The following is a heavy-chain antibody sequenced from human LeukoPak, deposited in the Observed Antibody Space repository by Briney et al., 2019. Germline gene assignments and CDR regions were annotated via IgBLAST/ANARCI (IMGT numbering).Heavy chain of an antibody. D-gene: IGHD5-18*01. CDR2: INHSGNT. CDR1: GGSFSGYY. Sequence: SETLSLTCAVYGGSFSGYYWTWIRQPPGKGLEWIGEINHSGNTNYNPSLKSRVAISVDTSKNQFSLKLSSVTAADTAVYYCEVQEVTDAFDIWGQGTMVTVSS. CDR3: EVQEVTDAFDI. J-gene: IGHJ3*02. V-gene: IGHV4-34*01.